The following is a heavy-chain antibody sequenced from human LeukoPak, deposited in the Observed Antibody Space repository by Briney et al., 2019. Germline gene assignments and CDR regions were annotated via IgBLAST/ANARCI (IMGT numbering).Heavy chain of an antibody. CDR3: ATSQNYDFWSGRSGAMDV. D-gene: IGHD3-3*01. Sequence: SVKVSCKASGYTFTYRYLHWVRQAPGQALEWMGWIIVFNGNTNYAQKFQDRVTITRDRSMSTAYMELSSLRSEDTAMYYCATSQNYDFWSGRSGAMDVWGKGTTVTVSS. J-gene: IGHJ6*03. CDR2: IIVFNGNT. CDR1: GYTFTYRY. V-gene: IGHV1-45*02.